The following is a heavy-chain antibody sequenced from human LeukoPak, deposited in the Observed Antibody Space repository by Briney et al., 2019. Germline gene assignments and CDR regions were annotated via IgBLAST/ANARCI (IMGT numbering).Heavy chain of an antibody. CDR3: TTYVGATAY. CDR2: IKTKTDDGAT. J-gene: IGHJ4*02. Sequence: GGSLRLSCAASGFTFSNARMSWVRQAPGKGLEWVGRIKTKTDDGATDYSAPVKARFTISRDDSKTTLYLQMNGLKTEDTAIYYCTTYVGATAYWGRGTLVTVSS. D-gene: IGHD1-26*01. CDR1: GFTFSNAR. V-gene: IGHV3-15*01.